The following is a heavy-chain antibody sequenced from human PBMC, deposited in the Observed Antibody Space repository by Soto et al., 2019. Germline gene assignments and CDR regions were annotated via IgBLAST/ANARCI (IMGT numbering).Heavy chain of an antibody. J-gene: IGHJ6*02. Sequence: GGSLRLSCAASGFTFSSYGMHWVRQAPGKGLEWVAVISYDGSNKYYADSVKGRFTISRDNSKNTLYLQMNSLRAEDTAVYYCAKGGDCSGGSCYHPWDYGMDVWGQGTTVTVSS. CDR3: AKGGDCSGGSCYHPWDYGMDV. CDR2: ISYDGSNK. D-gene: IGHD2-15*01. V-gene: IGHV3-30*18. CDR1: GFTFSSYG.